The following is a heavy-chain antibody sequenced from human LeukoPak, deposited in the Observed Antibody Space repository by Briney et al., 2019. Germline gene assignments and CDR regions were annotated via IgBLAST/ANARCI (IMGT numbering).Heavy chain of an antibody. D-gene: IGHD2-15*01. Sequence: SETLSLTCTVSGVSISSYYWSWIRQPPGKGLEWIGSMFYRGSTYYNASLKSRVTLSVDTSRNQFSLNLMSVTPSDTAMYYCVRQGGWGGAASLIEFWGQGTLVTVSS. J-gene: IGHJ4*02. CDR2: MFYRGST. CDR3: VRQGGWGGAASLIEF. CDR1: GVSISSYY. V-gene: IGHV4-59*04.